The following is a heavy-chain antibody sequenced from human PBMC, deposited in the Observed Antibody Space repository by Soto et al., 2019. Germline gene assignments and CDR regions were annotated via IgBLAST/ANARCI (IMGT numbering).Heavy chain of an antibody. J-gene: IGHJ4*02. CDR3: ATGGWLQSLSEMDY. CDR2: IYSGGST. Sequence: PGGSLRLSCAASGFTVSSNYMSWVRQAPGKGLEWVSVIYSGGSTYYADSVKGRFTISRDNSKNTLYLQMNSLRAEDTAVFYCATGGWLQSLSEMDYWGQGTLVTVSS. D-gene: IGHD5-12*01. V-gene: IGHV3-66*01. CDR1: GFTVSSNY.